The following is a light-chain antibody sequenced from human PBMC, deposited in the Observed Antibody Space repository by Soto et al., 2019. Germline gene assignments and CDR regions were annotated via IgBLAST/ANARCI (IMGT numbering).Light chain of an antibody. CDR2: EVS. Sequence: ALTQPASVSGSPGQSITISCTGTSSDVGGYNYVSWYQQHPGKAPKLMIYEVSNRPSGVSNRFSGSKSGNTASLTISGLQAEDEADYYCSSYTGSSTPYVFGTGTKVTVL. J-gene: IGLJ1*01. CDR3: SSYTGSSTPYV. CDR1: SSDVGGYNY. V-gene: IGLV2-14*01.